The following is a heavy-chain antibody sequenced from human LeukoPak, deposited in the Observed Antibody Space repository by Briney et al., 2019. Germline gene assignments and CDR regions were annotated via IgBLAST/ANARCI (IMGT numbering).Heavy chain of an antibody. CDR2: ISYDGSNK. Sequence: GGSLRLSCAASGFTLSSYAMHWVRQAPGKGLEWVAVISYDGSNKYYADSVKGRFTISRDNSKNTLYLQMNSLRAEDTAVYYCARDYDFWTQYFDYWGQGTLVTVSS. J-gene: IGHJ4*02. D-gene: IGHD3-3*01. V-gene: IGHV3-30-3*01. CDR3: ARDYDFWTQYFDY. CDR1: GFTLSSYA.